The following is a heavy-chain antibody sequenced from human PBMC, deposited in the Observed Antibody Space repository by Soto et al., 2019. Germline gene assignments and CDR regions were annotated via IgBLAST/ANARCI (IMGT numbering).Heavy chain of an antibody. V-gene: IGHV3-9*01. D-gene: IGHD6-13*01. J-gene: IGHJ1*01. CDR2: INWNRGSI. CDR3: VKDESINWYSGHFRH. CDR1: GFTFEDYA. Sequence: EVQLVESGGGLVQPGRSLRLPCAASGFTFEDYAMHWVRQVPGKGLEWVSGINWNRGSIGYGDSVKGRFAISRDNAKNSLHLQMNSLSAEDTAFYYCVKDESINWYSGHFRHWGQGTLVTVSS.